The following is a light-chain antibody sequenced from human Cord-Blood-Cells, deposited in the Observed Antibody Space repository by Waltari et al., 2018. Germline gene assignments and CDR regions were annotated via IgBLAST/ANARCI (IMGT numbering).Light chain of an antibody. J-gene: IGLJ2*01. Sequence: QSALTQPPSVSGSPGQSVPISCTGTSSDVGSYNRVAWYQQPPGTAPKLMIYEVSNRPSGVPDRFSGSKAGNTASLTISGLQAEDEADYYCSSYTSSSTFVLGGGTKLTVL. CDR1: SSDVGSYNR. CDR2: EVS. CDR3: SSYTSSSTFV. V-gene: IGLV2-18*02.